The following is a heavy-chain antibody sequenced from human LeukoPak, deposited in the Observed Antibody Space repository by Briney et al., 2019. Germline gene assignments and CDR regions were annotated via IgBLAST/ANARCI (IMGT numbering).Heavy chain of an antibody. J-gene: IGHJ1*01. CDR2: ISSSSSYI. D-gene: IGHD6-13*01. Sequence: GGSLRLSCAASRFTFSSYSMNWFRQAPGKGLEWVSSISSSSSYIYYADSVKGRFTISRDNAKNSLYLQMNSLRAEDTAVYYCARAGIAAAGIEYFQHWGQGTLVTVSS. CDR3: ARAGIAAAGIEYFQH. V-gene: IGHV3-21*01. CDR1: RFTFSSYS.